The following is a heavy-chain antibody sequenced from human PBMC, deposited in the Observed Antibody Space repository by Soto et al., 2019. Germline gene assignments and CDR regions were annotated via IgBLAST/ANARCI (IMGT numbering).Heavy chain of an antibody. V-gene: IGHV3-15*07. CDR2: VKSKADGGSG. CDR3: TTDSRTTLPEIRFDY. J-gene: IGHJ4*01. Sequence: LRLSCAASGFPFNNAWIDWVRQVPGKGLEWVGRVKSKADGGSGDYAAPVKGRFVVSRDDSKDIVYLQMNSLKIEDTGVYYCTTDSRTTLPEIRFDYWGHGTQVTVSS. CDR1: GFPFNNAW. D-gene: IGHD1-26*01.